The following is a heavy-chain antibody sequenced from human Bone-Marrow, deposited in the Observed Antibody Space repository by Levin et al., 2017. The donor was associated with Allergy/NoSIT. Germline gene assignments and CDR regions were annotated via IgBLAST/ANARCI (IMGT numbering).Heavy chain of an antibody. CDR1: GFTFSRYA. Sequence: GGSLRLSCSASGFTFSRYAMHWVRQAPGKGLEWVAVIWYDGSNKYYGDSVKGRFTISRDNSKNTLSLQMNSLRAEDTAVYYCAREDILMAAMDYWGQGTLVTVSS. D-gene: IGHD2-2*01. V-gene: IGHV3-33*01. J-gene: IGHJ4*02. CDR2: IWYDGSNK. CDR3: AREDILMAAMDY.